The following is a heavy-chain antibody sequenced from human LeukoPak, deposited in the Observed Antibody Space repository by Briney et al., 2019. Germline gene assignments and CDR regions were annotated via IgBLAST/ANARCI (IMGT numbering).Heavy chain of an antibody. CDR3: AKDQPGVHLWRAFDI. J-gene: IGHJ3*02. Sequence: GGSLRLSCAASGFTFSSYSMNWVRQAPGKGLEWVSAISGSGGSTYYADSVKGRFTISRDNSKNTLYLQMNSLRAEDTAVYYCAKDQPGVHLWRAFDIWGQGTMVTVSS. V-gene: IGHV3-23*01. CDR1: GFTFSSYS. CDR2: ISGSGGST. D-gene: IGHD2/OR15-2a*01.